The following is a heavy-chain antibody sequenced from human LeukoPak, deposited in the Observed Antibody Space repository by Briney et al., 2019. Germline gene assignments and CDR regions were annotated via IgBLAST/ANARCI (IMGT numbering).Heavy chain of an antibody. D-gene: IGHD6-19*01. Sequence: SETLSLTCTVSGGSITVYYLSWIRQPPGKGLDWLGYTRYSGSTSYNPSLKSRVTVSVDTSKNQFSLKLSSVTAADTAVYYCARGGTGIGVAVEYYFDYWGQGTVVTVSS. J-gene: IGHJ4*02. CDR3: ARGGTGIGVAVEYYFDY. CDR1: GGSITVYY. V-gene: IGHV4-59*12. CDR2: TRYSGST.